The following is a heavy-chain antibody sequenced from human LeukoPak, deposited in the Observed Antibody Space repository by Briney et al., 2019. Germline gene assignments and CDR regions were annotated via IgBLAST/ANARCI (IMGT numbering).Heavy chain of an antibody. CDR3: ARAGFGTAYNRFYYYMDV. V-gene: IGHV4-38-2*01. CDR1: NYPITSDYY. Sequence: SETLSLTCEVSNYPITSDYYWVWIRQPPGQGLEWIGQIFHSGIAHYNPSLKSRVAMSVDTSRSQFSVNLNSVTAADTAVYYCARAGFGTAYNRFYYYMDVWGKGTTVTVSS. D-gene: IGHD3-16*01. J-gene: IGHJ6*03. CDR2: IFHSGIA.